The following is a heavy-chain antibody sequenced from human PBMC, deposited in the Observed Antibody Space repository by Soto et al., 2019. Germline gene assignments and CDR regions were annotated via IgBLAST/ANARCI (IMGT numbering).Heavy chain of an antibody. CDR3: TSTVTTESDAFDI. CDR1: GFTFSGSA. CDR2: IRSKANSYAT. D-gene: IGHD4-17*01. Sequence: EVQLVESGGGLVQPGGSLKLSCAASGFTFSGSAMHWVRQASGKGLEWVGRIRSKANSYATAYAAAVKGRFTNSRDHSKNTAYLQMNSLKTEDTAVYYCTSTVTTESDAFDIWGQGTMVTVSS. V-gene: IGHV3-73*01. J-gene: IGHJ3*02.